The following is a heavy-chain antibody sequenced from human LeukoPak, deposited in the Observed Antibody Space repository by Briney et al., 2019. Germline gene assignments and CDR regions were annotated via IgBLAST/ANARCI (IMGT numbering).Heavy chain of an antibody. J-gene: IGHJ2*01. CDR1: GRSISSGGYS. V-gene: IGHV4-30-2*01. D-gene: IGHD3-9*01. Sequence: SETLSLTCAVSGRSISSGGYSWSWIRQPPGKGLEWIGYIYHSGSTYYNPSLKSRVTISVDRSKNQFSLKLSSVTAADTAVYYCARGGKYYDILTGTFSDWYFDLWGRGTLVTVSS. CDR3: ARGGKYYDILTGTFSDWYFDL. CDR2: IYHSGST.